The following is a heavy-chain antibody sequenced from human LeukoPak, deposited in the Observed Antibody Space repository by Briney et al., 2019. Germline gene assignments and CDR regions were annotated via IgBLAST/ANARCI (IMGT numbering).Heavy chain of an antibody. CDR3: ARSWAGMYYPFYYFDY. CDR1: GVSLISDNHY. V-gene: IGHV4-39*07. D-gene: IGHD1-26*01. Sequence: SETLSLTRSVPGVSLISDNHYWGWIRQPPGEGLEWIAEISHRGTTHYNPSLKSRVNISADTSKNQFSLHLDSVTAADTAVYYCARSWAGMYYPFYYFDYWGQGTLVSVSS. J-gene: IGHJ4*02. CDR2: ISHRGTT.